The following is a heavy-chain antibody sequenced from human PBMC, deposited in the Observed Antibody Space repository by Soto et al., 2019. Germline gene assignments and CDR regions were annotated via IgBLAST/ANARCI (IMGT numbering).Heavy chain of an antibody. CDR2: INHSGRV. D-gene: IGHD3-22*01. J-gene: IGHJ5*01. Sequence: SETPSLTCAVYGGSFSGHSWTWIRQSPGKGLEGIGDINHSGRVNYSPSLKSRVTISLDTSKNQFSLTLSAVTAADTAMYYCSTRAYDTTGSYRGDSWGRGPLVTVS. CDR3: STRAYDTTGSYRGDS. CDR1: GGSFSGHS. V-gene: IGHV4-34*01.